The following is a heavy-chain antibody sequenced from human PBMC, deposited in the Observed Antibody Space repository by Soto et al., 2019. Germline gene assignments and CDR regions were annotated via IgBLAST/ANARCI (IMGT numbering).Heavy chain of an antibody. D-gene: IGHD6-13*01. J-gene: IGHJ4*02. CDR2: IYWDDDK. Sequence: QITLKDSGPTLVKPTQTLTLTCTFSGFSLSTSGVGVGWMRQPPGKALEWLALIYWDDDKRYSPSLKSRLTLNKDTSKNQVVLKMTKKDPVDTATYYCAHSFPAAGHIGHIPDFWGQGTLVTVS. CDR3: AHSFPAAGHIGHIPDF. CDR1: GFSLSTSGVG. V-gene: IGHV2-5*02.